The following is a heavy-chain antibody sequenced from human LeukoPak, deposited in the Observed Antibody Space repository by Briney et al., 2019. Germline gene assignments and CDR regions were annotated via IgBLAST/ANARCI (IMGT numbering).Heavy chain of an antibody. Sequence: GGSLRLSCAASGFTFINYGMHWVRQAPGKGLEWVSAISGSGGSTYYADSVKGRFTISRDNSKNTLYLQMNSLRAEDTAVYYCAKSGGSQCWGQGTLVTVSS. J-gene: IGHJ4*02. CDR2: ISGSGGST. CDR3: AKSGGSQC. CDR1: GFTFINYG. V-gene: IGHV3-23*01. D-gene: IGHD3-16*01.